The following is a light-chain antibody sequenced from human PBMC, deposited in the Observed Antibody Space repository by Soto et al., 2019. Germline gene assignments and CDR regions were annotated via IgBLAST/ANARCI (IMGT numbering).Light chain of an antibody. Sequence: EIVLTQSPATLSLSPGERATLSCRASQSVSSYLAWYQQKPGQAPRLLISDASNRATGIPARFSGSGSGTDLALTISSLEPEDFAVYYCEQRSNWPPLTFGGGTKVVIK. CDR2: DAS. J-gene: IGKJ4*01. CDR3: EQRSNWPPLT. CDR1: QSVSSY. V-gene: IGKV3-11*01.